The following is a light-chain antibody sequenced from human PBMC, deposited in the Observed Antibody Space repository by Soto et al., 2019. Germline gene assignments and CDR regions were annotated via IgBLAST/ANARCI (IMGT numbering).Light chain of an antibody. CDR2: DAS. CDR3: QQFNNYPLIT. V-gene: IGKV1D-13*01. CDR1: QGISSA. J-gene: IGKJ5*01. Sequence: AIQLTQSPSSLSASVGDRVTITCRASQGISSALAWYQQKPGKAPKLLIYDASSLESGVPSRFSGSGSGTDFTLTISSLQPEDFATYDCQQFNNYPLITFGQGTRLEIK.